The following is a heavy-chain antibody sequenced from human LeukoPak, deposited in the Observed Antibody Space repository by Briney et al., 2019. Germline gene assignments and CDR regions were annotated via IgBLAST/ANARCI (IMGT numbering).Heavy chain of an antibody. CDR3: ASGQKRAYYDFWSGYSRRWFDP. V-gene: IGHV1-69*05. CDR1: GGTFSSYA. CDR2: IIPIFGTA. Sequence: SVKVSCKASGGTFSSYAISWVRQAPGQGLEWMGGIIPIFGTANYAQKFQGRVTITTDESTSTAYMELSSLRSEDTAVYYCASGQKRAYYDFWSGYSRRWFDPWGQGTLVTVSS. D-gene: IGHD3-3*01. J-gene: IGHJ5*02.